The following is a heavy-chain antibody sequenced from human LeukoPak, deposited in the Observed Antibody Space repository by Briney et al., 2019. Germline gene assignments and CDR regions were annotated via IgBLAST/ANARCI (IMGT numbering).Heavy chain of an antibody. Sequence: GGSLRLSCAASGFTFSSYAMSWVRQAPGKGLEGVSAISGSGGSTYYADSVKGRFTISRDNSKNTLYLQMNSLRAEDTAVYYCAAQADYYYDSSYIDYWGQGTLVTVSS. CDR2: ISGSGGST. D-gene: IGHD3-22*01. J-gene: IGHJ4*02. CDR1: GFTFSSYA. V-gene: IGHV3-23*01. CDR3: AAQADYYYDSSYIDY.